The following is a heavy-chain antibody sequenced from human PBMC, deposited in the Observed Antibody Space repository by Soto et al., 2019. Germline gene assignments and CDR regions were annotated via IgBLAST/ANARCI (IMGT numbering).Heavy chain of an antibody. CDR1: GGSISSGGYY. D-gene: IGHD4-4*01. Sequence: SETLSLTCAVSGGSISSGGYYWSWIRQHPGKGLEWIGYIYYSGSTYYNPSLKSRVTISVDTSKNQFSLKLSSVTAADTAVYYCARGEGALDYSNPLDYWGQGTLVTVSS. CDR3: ARGEGALDYSNPLDY. J-gene: IGHJ4*02. CDR2: IYYSGST. V-gene: IGHV4-31*11.